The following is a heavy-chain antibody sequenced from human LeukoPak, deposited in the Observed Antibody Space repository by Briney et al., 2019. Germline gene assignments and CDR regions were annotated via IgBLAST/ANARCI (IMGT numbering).Heavy chain of an antibody. CDR3: ARGPRYYYGLGSYYNS. D-gene: IGHD3-10*01. Sequence: SVTLSLTCAVYGGSFSGYYWSWIRQPPGKGLEWIGEINHSGSTNYNPSLKSRVTISVDTSKNQFSLKLSSVTAADTAVYYCARGPRYYYGLGSYYNSWGQGTLVTVSS. CDR1: GGSFSGYY. J-gene: IGHJ4*02. CDR2: INHSGST. V-gene: IGHV4-34*01.